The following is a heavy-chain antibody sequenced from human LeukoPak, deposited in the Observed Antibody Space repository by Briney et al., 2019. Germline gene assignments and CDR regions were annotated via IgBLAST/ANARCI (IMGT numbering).Heavy chain of an antibody. V-gene: IGHV1-69*13. CDR3: ARASNQYDYVWGSFDY. CDR2: IIPIFGTA. CDR1: GGTFSSYA. D-gene: IGHD3-16*01. Sequence: SVKVSCKASGGTFSSYAISWVRQAPGQGLEWVGGIIPIFGTANYAQKFQGRVTITADESTSTAYMELSSLRSEDTAVYYCARASNQYDYVWGSFDYWGQGTLVTVSS. J-gene: IGHJ4*02.